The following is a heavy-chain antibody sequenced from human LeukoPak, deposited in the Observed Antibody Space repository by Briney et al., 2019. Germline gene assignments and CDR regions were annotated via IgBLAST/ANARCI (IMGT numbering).Heavy chain of an antibody. D-gene: IGHD3-10*01. J-gene: IGHJ6*03. CDR2: ISYDGSNK. Sequence: SCKASGYTFTSYAMHWVRQAPGKGLEWVAVISYDGSNKYYADSVKGRFTISRDNSKNTLYLQMNSLRAEDAAVYYCARDSGLSSGGYYYYYMDVWGKGTTVTVSS. V-gene: IGHV3-30-3*01. CDR3: ARDSGLSSGGYYYYYMDV. CDR1: GYTFTSYA.